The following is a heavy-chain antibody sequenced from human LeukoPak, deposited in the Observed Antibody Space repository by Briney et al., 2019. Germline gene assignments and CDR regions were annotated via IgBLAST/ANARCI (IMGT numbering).Heavy chain of an antibody. CDR1: GGSISSSSYY. CDR2: IYYSGST. D-gene: IGHD4-11*01. V-gene: IGHV4-39*07. CDR3: ARDYGLHIGYNWFDP. J-gene: IGHJ5*02. Sequence: SETLSLTCTVSGGSISSSSYYWGWIRQPPGKGLEWIGSIYYSGSTYYNPSLKSRVTISVDTSKNQFSLKLSSVTAADTAVYYCARDYGLHIGYNWFDPWGQGTLVTVSS.